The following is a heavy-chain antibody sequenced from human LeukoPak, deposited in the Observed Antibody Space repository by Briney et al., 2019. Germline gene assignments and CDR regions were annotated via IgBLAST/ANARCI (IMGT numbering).Heavy chain of an antibody. CDR2: ISGSGGST. CDR3: AKVDRSPYGDYVGFGAFDI. J-gene: IGHJ3*02. Sequence: GGSLRLSRAASEFTPSSYAISWVRQAPRKGLEWVSGISGSGGSTYYAASVRGRFPISRDNAKNTLYVQMSSLTAEDTAIYYCAKVDRSPYGDYVGFGAFDIWGQGTMVTVSS. V-gene: IGHV3-23*01. D-gene: IGHD4-17*01. CDR1: EFTPSSYA.